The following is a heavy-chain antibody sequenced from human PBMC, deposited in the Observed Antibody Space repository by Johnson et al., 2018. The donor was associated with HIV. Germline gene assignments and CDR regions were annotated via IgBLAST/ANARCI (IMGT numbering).Heavy chain of an antibody. CDR1: GFSFSSYA. D-gene: IGHD2-21*01. J-gene: IGHJ3*02. V-gene: IGHV3-23*01. CDR2: ISGGGGT. Sequence: EVQLLESGGGLVQPGGSLRLSCAASGFSFSSYAMSWVRQAPGKGLEWVSGISGGGGTYYADSVKGRFTISRDNAKNSLYLQMNSLRAEDTAVYYCARSQGSGEGAFDMWGQGTMVTVSS. CDR3: ARSQGSGEGAFDM.